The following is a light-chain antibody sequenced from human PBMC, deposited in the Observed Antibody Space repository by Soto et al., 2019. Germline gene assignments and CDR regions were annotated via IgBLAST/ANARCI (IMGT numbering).Light chain of an antibody. J-gene: IGKJ1*01. CDR3: QQYKSYRT. V-gene: IGKV1-5*01. Sequence: DIQMTQSPSTLSASVGDRVTITCRASQSISSWLAWYQQKPGKAPKLLIYDASSLESGVPSRFSGSGSGTEVALSSSRLQPDDFATYYCQQYKSYRTFGQGTKVEIK. CDR1: QSISSW. CDR2: DAS.